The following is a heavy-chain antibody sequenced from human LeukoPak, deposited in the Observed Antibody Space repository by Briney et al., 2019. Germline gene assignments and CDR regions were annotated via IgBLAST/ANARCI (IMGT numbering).Heavy chain of an antibody. D-gene: IGHD3-22*01. J-gene: IGHJ4*02. CDR2: IYYSGST. Sequence: SETLSLTCTVSGGSISSYYWSWIRQPPGKGLEWIGYIYYSGSTNYNPSLKSRVTISVDTSKNQFSLKLSSVTAADTAVYYCARSLHYYDSSGLDYWGQGTVVTVSS. CDR1: GGSISSYY. CDR3: ARSLHYYDSSGLDY. V-gene: IGHV4-59*01.